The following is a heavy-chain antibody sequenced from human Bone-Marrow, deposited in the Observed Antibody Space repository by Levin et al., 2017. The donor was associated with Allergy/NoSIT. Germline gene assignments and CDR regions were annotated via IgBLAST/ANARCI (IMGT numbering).Heavy chain of an antibody. CDR3: AKAPELARIGGAFDV. CDR1: GFTFSRYG. J-gene: IGHJ3*01. V-gene: IGHV3-30*18. Sequence: QSGGSLRLSCAASGFTFSRYGMHWARQAPGKGLEWVAVVTDDGTNQYYGDSVKGRFTVSRDNSKNNLYLHMNRLRETDTAIYYCAKAPELARIGGAFDVRGQGTLVIVSS. CDR2: VTDDGTNQ. D-gene: IGHD5-24*01.